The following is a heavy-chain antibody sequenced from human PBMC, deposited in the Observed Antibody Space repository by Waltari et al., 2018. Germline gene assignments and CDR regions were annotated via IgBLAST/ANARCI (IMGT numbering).Heavy chain of an antibody. CDR1: GVPFSYHW. Sequence: EVQLVESGGGLVQPGGSLRLSCAASGVPFSYHWMTWVRQAPGKGLEWVANIKEDGGEKYYVDSVKGRFTISRDNAKNSLYLQMNSLRAEDTAVYYCARLYMAAFDYWDEGTLVTVSS. CDR3: ARLYMAAFDY. CDR2: IKEDGGEK. J-gene: IGHJ4*02. V-gene: IGHV3-7*01. D-gene: IGHD1-20*01.